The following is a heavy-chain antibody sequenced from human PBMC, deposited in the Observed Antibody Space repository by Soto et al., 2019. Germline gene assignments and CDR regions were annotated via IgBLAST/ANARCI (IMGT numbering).Heavy chain of an antibody. J-gene: IGHJ4*02. CDR1: GFTFSSYS. V-gene: IGHV3-30*03. CDR2: ISDDGTNK. CDR3: ARRLTTTVTAMGY. Sequence: PGGSLRLSCAASGFTFSSYSMNWVRQAPGKGLEWVAAISDDGTNKYTADSVKGRFTISRDNSRNTVYLQVNSLRIEDTAVYYCARRLTTTVTAMGYWGQGTPVTVSS. D-gene: IGHD2-21*02.